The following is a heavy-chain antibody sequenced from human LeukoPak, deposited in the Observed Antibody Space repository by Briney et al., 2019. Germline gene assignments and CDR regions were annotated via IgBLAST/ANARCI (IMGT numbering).Heavy chain of an antibody. CDR2: ISAYNGNT. CDR1: GFTFTAYG. J-gene: IGHJ4*02. V-gene: IGHV1-18*01. D-gene: IGHD2-21*02. Sequence: EASVKVSCKTSGFTFTAYGFSWVRQAPGQGLEWIGCISAYNGNTNYAQKFQGRVTMTTDISTSTAYMDLGSLRSDDTAVYYCARISRQRLLHDFDYCGQGTLVTVSS. CDR3: ARISRQRLLHDFDY.